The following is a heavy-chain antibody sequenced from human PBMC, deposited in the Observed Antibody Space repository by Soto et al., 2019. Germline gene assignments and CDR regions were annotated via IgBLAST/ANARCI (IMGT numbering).Heavy chain of an antibody. J-gene: IGHJ4*02. D-gene: IGHD5-18*01. CDR3: AREVERGYSYGSLEY. CDR2: INPSGGST. CDR1: GYTFTSYY. Sequence: KVSCKASGYTFTSYYMHWVRQAPGQGPEWMGIINPSGGSTSYAQKFQGRVTMTRDTSTSTVYMDLSSLRSEDTAVYYCAREVERGYSYGSLEYWGQGTLVTVSS. V-gene: IGHV1-46*01.